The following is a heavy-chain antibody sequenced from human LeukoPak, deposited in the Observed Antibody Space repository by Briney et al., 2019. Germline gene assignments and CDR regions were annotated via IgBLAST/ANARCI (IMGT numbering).Heavy chain of an antibody. CDR2: FDPEDGET. V-gene: IGHV1-24*01. Sequence: ASVKVSCKVSGYTLTELSMHWVRQAPGKGLEWMGGFDPEDGETIYAQKFQGRVTMTEDTSTDTAYMELSSLRPEDTAVYYCATVSRYYYDSSGYCLDYWGQETLATGSA. J-gene: IGHJ4*02. D-gene: IGHD3-22*01. CDR3: ATVSRYYYDSSGYCLDY. CDR1: GYTLTELS.